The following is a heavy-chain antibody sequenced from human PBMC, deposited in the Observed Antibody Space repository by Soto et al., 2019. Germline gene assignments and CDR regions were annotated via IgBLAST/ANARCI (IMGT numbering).Heavy chain of an antibody. Sequence: VKVSCKASGYTFTGYYMHWVRQAPGQGLEWMGWINPNSGGTNYAQKFQGRVTMTRDTSISTAYMELSRLRSDDTAVYYCAIYIDYYDSSGYPTMPRPTLFDYWGQGTLVTVSS. CDR2: INPNSGGT. CDR3: AIYIDYYDSSGYPTMPRPTLFDY. V-gene: IGHV1-2*02. J-gene: IGHJ4*02. CDR1: GYTFTGYY. D-gene: IGHD3-22*01.